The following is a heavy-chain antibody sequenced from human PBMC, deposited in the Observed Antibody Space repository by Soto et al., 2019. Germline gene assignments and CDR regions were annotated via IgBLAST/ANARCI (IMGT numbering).Heavy chain of an antibody. CDR1: GYTFTSYG. D-gene: IGHD3-3*01. V-gene: IGHV1-18*01. CDR2: ISAYNGNT. CDR3: ARGSSYGSYSDFWSGYSAWHYYGMDV. J-gene: IGHJ6*02. Sequence: ASVKVSCKTSGYTFTSYGISWVRQAPGQGLEWMGGISAYNGNTNYAEKLQGRVTMTTDTSTSTAYMELRSLRSDDTAVYYCARGSSYGSYSDFWSGYSAWHYYGMDVGGQGTTVTVSS.